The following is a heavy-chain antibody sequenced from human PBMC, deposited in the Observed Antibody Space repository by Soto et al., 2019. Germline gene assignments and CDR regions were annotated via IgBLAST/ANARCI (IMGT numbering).Heavy chain of an antibody. V-gene: IGHV3-23*01. D-gene: IGHD6-6*01. Sequence: AQLLESGGGLVQPGGSLRLSCAASGFTFSSYAMSWVRQAPGKGLEWVSGISGTGGSTYYADSVKGRFTISRDNSKNTLYLQMSSLRAGDTALYYCAKDQSIFNSDGGGFDNWGQGTLVTVSS. J-gene: IGHJ4*02. CDR1: GFTFSSYA. CDR2: ISGTGGST. CDR3: AKDQSIFNSDGGGFDN.